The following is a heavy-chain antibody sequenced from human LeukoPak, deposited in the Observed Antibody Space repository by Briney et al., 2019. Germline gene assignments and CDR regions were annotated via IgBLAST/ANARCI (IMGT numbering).Heavy chain of an antibody. CDR3: AKPRDEYSSSLDAFDI. V-gene: IGHV3-30*02. D-gene: IGHD6-6*01. CDR2: IWPDGSNK. CDR1: GFTFSTYG. Sequence: GGSLRLSCAASGFTFSTYGIHWVRQAPGKGLEWVAVIWPDGSNKYYADSVKGRFTISRDNSKNTLYLQMNSLRAEDTAVYYCAKPRDEYSSSLDAFDIWGQGTMVTVSS. J-gene: IGHJ3*02.